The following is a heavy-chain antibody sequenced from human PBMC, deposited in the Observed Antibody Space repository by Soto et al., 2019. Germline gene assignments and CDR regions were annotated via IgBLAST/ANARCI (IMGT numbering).Heavy chain of an antibody. CDR2: IFWDGSQ. J-gene: IGHJ4*02. D-gene: IGHD6-13*01. V-gene: IGHV2-5*02. Sequence: QITLKESGPTLVKPTQTLTLTCSFSGFSLSARGVSVGWFRQPPGKALECLGFIFWDGSQRYSPSLESRLTIMKDTSKNQVVLIMTNMDPVDTASYYCARAGSTWYPVDSWGQGTLVTVSS. CDR1: GFSLSARGVS. CDR3: ARAGSTWYPVDS.